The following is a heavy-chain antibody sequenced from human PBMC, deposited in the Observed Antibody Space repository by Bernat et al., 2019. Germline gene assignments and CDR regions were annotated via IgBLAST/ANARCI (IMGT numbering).Heavy chain of an antibody. CDR1: GYTFTSYY. CDR2: INPSGGST. V-gene: IGHV1-46*03. J-gene: IGHJ3*02. CDR3: ARDGREYYGLINAFDI. Sequence: QVQLVQSGAEVKKPGASVKVSCKASGYTFTSYYMHWVRQAPGQGLEWMGIINPSGGSTSYAQKFQCRVTMTRDTSTSTVYMELSSLRSEDTAVYYCARDGREYYGLINAFDIWGQGTMVTVSS. D-gene: IGHD3-10*01.